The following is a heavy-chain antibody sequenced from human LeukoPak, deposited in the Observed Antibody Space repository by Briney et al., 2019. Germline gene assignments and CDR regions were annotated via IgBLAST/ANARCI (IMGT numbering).Heavy chain of an antibody. CDR1: GYTLTELS. Sequence: RASVKVSCKVSGYTLTELSMHWVRQAPGKGLEWMGGFDPEDGETIYAQKFQGRVTMTEDTSTDTAYMELSSLRSEDTAVYYCATDKAGGSGYSSSWYVYWGQGTLVTVSS. J-gene: IGHJ4*02. CDR2: FDPEDGET. CDR3: ATDKAGGSGYSSSWYVY. D-gene: IGHD6-13*01. V-gene: IGHV1-24*01.